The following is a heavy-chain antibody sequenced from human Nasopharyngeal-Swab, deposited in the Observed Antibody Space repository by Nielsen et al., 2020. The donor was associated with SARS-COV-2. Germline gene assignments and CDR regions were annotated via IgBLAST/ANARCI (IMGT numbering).Heavy chain of an antibody. CDR3: ARDLSLLHGGAFDI. D-gene: IGHD1-26*01. Sequence: SETLSLTCTVSGGSISSGSYYWSWIRQPAGKGLEWIGRIYTSGSTNYNPSLKSRVTISVDTSKNQFSLKLSSVTAADTAVYYCARDLSLLHGGAFDIWGQGTMVTVSS. CDR1: GGSISSGSYY. V-gene: IGHV4-61*02. CDR2: IYTSGST. J-gene: IGHJ3*02.